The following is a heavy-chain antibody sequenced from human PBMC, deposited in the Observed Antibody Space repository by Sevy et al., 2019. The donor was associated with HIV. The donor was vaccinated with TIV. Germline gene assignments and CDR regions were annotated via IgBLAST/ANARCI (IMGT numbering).Heavy chain of an antibody. J-gene: IGHJ4*02. D-gene: IGHD4-17*01. CDR3: AKGDYGGNSGHFDA. V-gene: IGHV3-23*01. CDR2: INDNGEKT. CDR1: GFIFNKYA. Sequence: EGSLRLSCGATGFIFNKYAMNWVRQAPGMELAWVSGINDNGEKTYYTDTVKGRFTISRDNSRNTLYLQMDNLRAEDAAVYYCAKGDYGGNSGHFDAWGQGTLVTVSS.